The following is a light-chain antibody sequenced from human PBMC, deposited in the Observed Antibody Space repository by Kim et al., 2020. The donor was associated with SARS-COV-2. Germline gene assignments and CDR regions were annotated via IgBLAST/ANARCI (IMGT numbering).Light chain of an antibody. CDR3: QSYDSSLSGYV. V-gene: IGLV1-40*01. CDR2: GNS. J-gene: IGLJ1*01. CDR1: SSNIGAGYD. Sequence: QTVTISCTGGSSNIGAGYDVHWYQQLPGTAPKLLIYGNSNRPSGVPDRFSGSKSGTSASLAITGLQAEDEADYYCQSYDSSLSGYVFGTGTKVTVL.